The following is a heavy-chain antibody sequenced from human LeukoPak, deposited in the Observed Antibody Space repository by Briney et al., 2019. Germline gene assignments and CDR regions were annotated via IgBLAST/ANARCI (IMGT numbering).Heavy chain of an antibody. CDR3: ANEWLHVSGSYKANN. J-gene: IGHJ4*02. CDR2: IRNDGSDK. D-gene: IGHD3-10*01. Sequence: GGSLRLSCAASGFTFSSYGMHWVRQAPGKGLEWVAFIRNDGSDKYHADSVKGRFTISRDNSKNTLYLQMNSLRTEDMAVYYCANEWLHVSGSYKANNWGQGTLVTVSS. V-gene: IGHV3-30*02. CDR1: GFTFSSYG.